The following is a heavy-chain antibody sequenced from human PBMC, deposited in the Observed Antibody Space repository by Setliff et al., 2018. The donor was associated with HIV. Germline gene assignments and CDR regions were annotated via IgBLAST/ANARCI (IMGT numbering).Heavy chain of an antibody. CDR1: GFTFNDYY. CDR2: ISSSATSI. J-gene: IGHJ4*02. Sequence: GGSLRLSCAASGFTFNDYYMSWIRQAPGKGLEWLSDISSSATSIYYADSVKGRFTISRDNAKNSLYLQMNSLRAEDTAIYYCAKGHWDNVIFSFYFVYWRQGTLVTVS. CDR3: AKGHWDNVIFSFYFVY. D-gene: IGHD2-15*01. V-gene: IGHV3-11*01.